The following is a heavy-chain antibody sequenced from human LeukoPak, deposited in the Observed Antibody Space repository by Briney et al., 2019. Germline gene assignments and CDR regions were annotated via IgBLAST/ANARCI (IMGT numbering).Heavy chain of an antibody. CDR3: ARPYYYDSSGYYYFDY. D-gene: IGHD3-22*01. J-gene: IGHJ4*02. CDR1: GYTFTSYD. CDR2: IIPIFGTA. V-gene: IGHV1-69*13. Sequence: ASVKVSCKASGYTFTSYDISWARQAPGQGLEWMGGIIPIFGTANYAQKFQGRVTITADESTSTAYMELSSLRSEDTAVYYCARPYYYDSSGYYYFDYWGQGTLVTVSS.